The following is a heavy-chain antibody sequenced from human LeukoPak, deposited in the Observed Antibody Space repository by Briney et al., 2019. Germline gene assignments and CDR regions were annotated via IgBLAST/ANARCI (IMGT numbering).Heavy chain of an antibody. CDR2: ISVLYGNT. V-gene: IGHV1-18*01. D-gene: IGHD2-2*02. J-gene: IGHJ4*02. CDR1: GYTFTSYG. CDR3: ARPPGYCSSTSCYILAY. Sequence: GASVKVSCKASGYTFTSYGISWVRQAPGQGLEWMGWISVLYGNTNYAQKFQGRVTITTDESTSTAYMELSSLRSEDTAVYYCARPPGYCSSTSCYILAYWGQGTLVTVSS.